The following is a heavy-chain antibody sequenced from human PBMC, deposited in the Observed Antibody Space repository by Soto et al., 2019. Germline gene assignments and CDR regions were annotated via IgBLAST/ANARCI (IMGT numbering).Heavy chain of an antibody. J-gene: IGHJ6*02. V-gene: IGHV3-21*01. Sequence: GGSLRLYCVAPGFTFRTYTMNWVRQAPGKGLEWVSGIRGFSPYTFYAESVKGRFTISRDNAKNSLYLQMNSLGVEDTAVYYCARDRGYDAHDYYYNAMDVWGQGTTVTVSS. D-gene: IGHD2-15*01. CDR1: GFTFRTYT. CDR3: ARDRGYDAHDYYYNAMDV. CDR2: IRGFSPYT.